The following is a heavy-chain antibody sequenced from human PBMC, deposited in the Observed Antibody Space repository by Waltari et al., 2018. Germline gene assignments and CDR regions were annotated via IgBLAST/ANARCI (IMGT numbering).Heavy chain of an antibody. CDR1: GFTFSSYW. Sequence: QLVESGGGLVQPGGSLRLSCAASGFTFSSYWMHWVRQAPGKGLVWVSRINSDGSNTNYADSVKGRFTISRDNAKNTLYLQMNSLRAEDTAVYYCARDQVVALDYYSYAMDVWGQGTTVTVSS. D-gene: IGHD2-15*01. CDR2: INSDGSNT. J-gene: IGHJ6*02. CDR3: ARDQVVALDYYSYAMDV. V-gene: IGHV3-74*01.